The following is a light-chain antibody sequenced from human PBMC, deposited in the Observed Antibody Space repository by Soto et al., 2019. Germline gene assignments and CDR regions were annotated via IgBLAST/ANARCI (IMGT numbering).Light chain of an antibody. CDR1: QSVSSY. CDR2: DSS. J-gene: IGKJ4*01. Sequence: EIVFTQFPATLSLSPGDGASLSCRASQSVSSYLALYQQKRGQAPRLLIYDSSNRATGIPARFSGSGSGTDFSLIISSLEPEDFAVYYCQQRSNLPLTFGGGTKVDIK. CDR3: QQRSNLPLT. V-gene: IGKV3-11*01.